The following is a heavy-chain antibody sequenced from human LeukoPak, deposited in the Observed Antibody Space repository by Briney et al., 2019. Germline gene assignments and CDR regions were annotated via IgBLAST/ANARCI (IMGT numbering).Heavy chain of an antibody. CDR3: ARVGPGYDSSGYSLDY. D-gene: IGHD3-22*01. CDR1: GGSISSSSYY. V-gene: IGHV4-39*01. CDR2: IYYTGST. Sequence: KPSETLSLTCTVSGGSISSSSYYWGWIRQPPGKGLEWIGSIYYTGSTYYNPSLKSRVTISVDTSKNQFSLKLSSVTAADTAVYYCARVGPGYDSSGYSLDYWGQGTLVTVSS. J-gene: IGHJ4*02.